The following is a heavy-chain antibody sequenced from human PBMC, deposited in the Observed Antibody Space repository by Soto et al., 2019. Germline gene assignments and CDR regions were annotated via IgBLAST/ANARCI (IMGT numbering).Heavy chain of an antibody. CDR2: IIPIFGTA. CDR1: GGTFSSYA. V-gene: IGHV1-69*13. Sequence: ASVKVSCKASGGTFSSYAISWVRQAPGQGLEWMGGIIPIFGTANYAQKFQGRVTITADESTSTAYMELSSLRSEDTAVYYCASGGYSYGYDYYYGMDVWGQGTTVTVSS. D-gene: IGHD5-18*01. CDR3: ASGGYSYGYDYYYGMDV. J-gene: IGHJ6*02.